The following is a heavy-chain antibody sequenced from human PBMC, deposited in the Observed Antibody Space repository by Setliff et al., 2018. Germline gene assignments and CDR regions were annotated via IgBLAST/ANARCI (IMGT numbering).Heavy chain of an antibody. CDR3: ARHGDASFYYDILTGYSPPYYFDY. CDR1: GYIFTNYG. Sequence: ASVKVSCKASGYIFTNYGVSWVRQAPGQGLEWMGWISGYNGNTNYAQKVQGRVTMTTDTSTSTAYMELRSLRSGDTAVYYCARHGDASFYYDILTGYSPPYYFDYWGQGTLVTVSS. V-gene: IGHV1-18*01. J-gene: IGHJ4*02. CDR2: ISGYNGNT. D-gene: IGHD3-9*01.